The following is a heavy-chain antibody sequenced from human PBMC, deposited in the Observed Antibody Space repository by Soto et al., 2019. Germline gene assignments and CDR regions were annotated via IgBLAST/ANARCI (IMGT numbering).Heavy chain of an antibody. CDR1: GYTLTELS. J-gene: IGHJ4*02. Sequence: ASVKVSCKVSGYTLTELSMHWVRQAPGKGLEWMGGFDPEDGETIYAQKFQGRGTMTEDTSTDTAYMELSSLRYEDTAVYYCATFPPDCSSTSCCFDYWGRESLVAVSS. D-gene: IGHD2-2*01. CDR3: ATFPPDCSSTSCCFDY. CDR2: FDPEDGET. V-gene: IGHV1-24*01.